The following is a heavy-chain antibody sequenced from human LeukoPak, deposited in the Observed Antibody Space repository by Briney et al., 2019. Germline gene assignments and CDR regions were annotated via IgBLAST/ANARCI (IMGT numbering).Heavy chain of an antibody. Sequence: GGSLRLSCAASGFTLSSYSMNWVRQAPGKGLEWVSYITSSSTIYYADSVKGRFTISRDNAKNSLYLQMNSLRDEDTAVYYCARPAIAAAGSAFDIWGLGTMVTVSS. CDR2: ITSSSTI. CDR3: ARPAIAAAGSAFDI. CDR1: GFTLSSYS. J-gene: IGHJ3*02. D-gene: IGHD6-13*01. V-gene: IGHV3-48*02.